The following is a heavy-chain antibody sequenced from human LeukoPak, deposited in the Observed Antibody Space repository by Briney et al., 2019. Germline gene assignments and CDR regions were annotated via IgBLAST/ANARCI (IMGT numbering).Heavy chain of an antibody. V-gene: IGHV3-21*01. J-gene: IGHJ4*02. D-gene: IGHD4-17*01. CDR3: ARAPRYGDYVLFFDY. CDR1: GFTFSSYS. CDR2: ISSSSSYI. Sequence: PGGSLRLSCEASGFTFSSYSMNWVRQAPGKGLEWVSSISSSSSYIYYADSVKGRFTISRDNAKNSLYLQMNSLRAEDTAVYYCARAPRYGDYVLFFDYWGQGTLVTVSS.